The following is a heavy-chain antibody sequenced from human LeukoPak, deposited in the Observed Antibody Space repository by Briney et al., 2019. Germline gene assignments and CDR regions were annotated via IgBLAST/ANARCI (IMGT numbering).Heavy chain of an antibody. CDR3: ARGGMGELGWAFDI. Sequence: GGSLRLSCAASGFTFDDYGMSWVRQAPGKGLEWVSGINWNGGSTGYADSVRGRFTISRDNAKNSLYLQMNSLRAEDTALYHCARGGMGELGWAFDIWGQGTMVTVSS. CDR2: INWNGGST. J-gene: IGHJ3*02. V-gene: IGHV3-20*01. D-gene: IGHD1-26*01. CDR1: GFTFDDYG.